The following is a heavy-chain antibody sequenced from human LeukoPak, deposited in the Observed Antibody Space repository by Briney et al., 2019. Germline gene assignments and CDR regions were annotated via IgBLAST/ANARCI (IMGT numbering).Heavy chain of an antibody. V-gene: IGHV1-2*02. CDR3: AREYYYDGSGYYFHFDY. CDR2: TNPSGGGT. D-gene: IGHD3-22*01. CDR1: GYTFTSYL. Sequence: ASVKVSCKPSGYTFTSYLIHWVRLAPGQGPEWMGVTNPSGGGTNYAQKFEGGVTMTRDTSISTAYLELSRLGSDDTAVYYCAREYYYDGSGYYFHFDYWGRGTLVTVSS. J-gene: IGHJ4*02.